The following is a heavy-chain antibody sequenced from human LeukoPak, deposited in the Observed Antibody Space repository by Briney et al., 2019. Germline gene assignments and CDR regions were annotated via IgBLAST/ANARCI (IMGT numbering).Heavy chain of an antibody. V-gene: IGHV3-21*01. J-gene: IGHJ4*02. Sequence: PGGSLRLTCAASGFTFSSYNMDWVRQAPGKGLEWVSSISADSRYIYYRDSVKGRFTISRDNAKNSLYLQMDSLRAEDTAVYYCANSYYYDISGYNEGIVDWGQGTLVTVSS. CDR1: GFTFSSYN. CDR3: ANSYYYDISGYNEGIVD. CDR2: ISADSRYI. D-gene: IGHD3-22*01.